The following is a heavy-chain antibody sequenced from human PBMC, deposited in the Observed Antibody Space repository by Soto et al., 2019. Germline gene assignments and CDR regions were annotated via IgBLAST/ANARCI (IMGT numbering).Heavy chain of an antibody. V-gene: IGHV5-51*01. Sequence: GESLKISCKGSGYSFTSYWIGWVRQMPGKGLEWMGIIYPGDADTRYSPSFQGQVTISADKSISTAYLQWSSLKASDTAMYYCARLPYYYGSGSYGSYYYYGMDVWGQGTTVTVSS. J-gene: IGHJ6*02. D-gene: IGHD3-10*01. CDR1: GYSFTSYW. CDR2: IYPGDADT. CDR3: ARLPYYYGSGSYGSYYYYGMDV.